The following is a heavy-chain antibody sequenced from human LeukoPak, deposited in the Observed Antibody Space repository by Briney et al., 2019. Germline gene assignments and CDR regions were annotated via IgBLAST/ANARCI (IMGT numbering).Heavy chain of an antibody. CDR2: IYYSGST. D-gene: IGHD3-3*01. V-gene: IGHV4-30-4*01. CDR1: GGSISSGDYY. J-gene: IGHJ6*03. CDR3: AREFNYDFWSGSDYYYYYYMDV. Sequence: SETLSLTCTVSGGSISSGDYYWSWIRQPPGKGLEWIGYIYYSGSTCYNPSLKSRVTISVDTSKNQFSLKLSSVTAADTAVYYCAREFNYDFWSGSDYYYYYYMDVWGKGTTVTVSS.